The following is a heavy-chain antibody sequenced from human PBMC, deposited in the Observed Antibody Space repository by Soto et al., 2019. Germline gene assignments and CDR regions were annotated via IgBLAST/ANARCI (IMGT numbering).Heavy chain of an antibody. Sequence: QVQLRESGPGLMRPSQTLSLTCTVSGASVTSTGYYWTWIRQSPGKGLELLAYILHNGNADYSPSLETRLSISLDASKNQFALKVNSVSAADTAIYFCARVAAVSAEYYFDYWGQGALVTVSS. CDR3: ARVAAVSAEYYFDY. CDR1: GASVTSTGYY. D-gene: IGHD6-19*01. V-gene: IGHV4-30-4*01. CDR2: ILHNGNA. J-gene: IGHJ4*02.